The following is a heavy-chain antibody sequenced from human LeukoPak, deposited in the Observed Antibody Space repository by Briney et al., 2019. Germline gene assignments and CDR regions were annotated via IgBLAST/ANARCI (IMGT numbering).Heavy chain of an antibody. CDR2: INPSGGSR. CDR3: ARDNVYYYDSSGATDAFDI. CDR1: GYTFTSYY. Sequence: ASVKVSCKASGYTFTSYYMHWVRQAPGQGLEWMGIINPSGGSRSYAQKFQGRVTMTRDTSTSTVYMELSSLRSEDTAVYYCARDNVYYYDSSGATDAFDIWGQGTMVTVSS. J-gene: IGHJ3*02. V-gene: IGHV1-46*01. D-gene: IGHD3-22*01.